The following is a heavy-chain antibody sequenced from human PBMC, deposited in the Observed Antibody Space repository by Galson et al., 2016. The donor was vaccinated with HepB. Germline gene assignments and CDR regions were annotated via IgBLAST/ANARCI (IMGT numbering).Heavy chain of an antibody. CDR3: TCGRSPGAY. CDR1: GFTVSNNY. V-gene: IGHV3-53*01. Sequence: LRLSCAASGFTVSNNYMSWVRQAPGKGLEWVSLIYSGGSTSYADSVKGRFTISRDHFKNTLYLQMNSLRAEDTAVYFCTCGRSPGAYWGQGTLVTVSS. J-gene: IGHJ4*02. D-gene: IGHD3-16*02. CDR2: IYSGGST.